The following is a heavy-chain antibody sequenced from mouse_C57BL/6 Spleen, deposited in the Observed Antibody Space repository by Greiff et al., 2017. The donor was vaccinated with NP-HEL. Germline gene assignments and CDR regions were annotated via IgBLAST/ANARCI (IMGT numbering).Heavy chain of an antibody. D-gene: IGHD2-4*01. CDR2: ISSGSSTI. J-gene: IGHJ4*01. V-gene: IGHV5-17*01. CDR1: GFTFSDYG. Sequence: DVKLVESGGGLVKPGGSLKLSCAASGFTFSDYGMHWVRQAPEKGLEWVAYISSGSSTIYYADTVNGRFTISRDNAKNNLFLQMTSLRSEDTAMYYCARIYYDYDGYAMDYWGQGTSVTVSS. CDR3: ARIYYDYDGYAMDY.